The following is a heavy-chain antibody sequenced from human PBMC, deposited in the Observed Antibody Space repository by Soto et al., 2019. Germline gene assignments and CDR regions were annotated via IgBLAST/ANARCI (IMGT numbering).Heavy chain of an antibody. CDR3: ARDISYYYGSGTVP. V-gene: IGHV3-48*01. CDR1: GFTFSSYS. CDR2: ISSSSSTT. Sequence: EVQLVESGGGLVQPGGSLRLSCAASGFTFSSYSMNWVRQAPGKGLEWVSYISSSSSTTYYADSVKGRFTISRDNAKNSLYLQMNSLRAEDTAVYYCARDISYYYGSGTVPWGQGTLVIVSS. J-gene: IGHJ5*02. D-gene: IGHD3-10*01.